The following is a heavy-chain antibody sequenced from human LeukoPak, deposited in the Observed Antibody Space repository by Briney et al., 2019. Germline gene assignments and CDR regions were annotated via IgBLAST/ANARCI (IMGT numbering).Heavy chain of an antibody. D-gene: IGHD3-9*01. J-gene: IGHJ5*02. CDR2: IYYSGST. CDR1: GGSITSSSYY. Sequence: PSETLSLTCTVSGGSITSSSYYWGWIRQPPGEGLEWIGSIYYSGSTYYNPSLKSRVTISVDTSKNHFSLKLSSVTAADTAVYYCARSSIRYFDFANWFDPWGQGTLVTVSS. CDR3: ARSSIRYFDFANWFDP. V-gene: IGHV4-39*02.